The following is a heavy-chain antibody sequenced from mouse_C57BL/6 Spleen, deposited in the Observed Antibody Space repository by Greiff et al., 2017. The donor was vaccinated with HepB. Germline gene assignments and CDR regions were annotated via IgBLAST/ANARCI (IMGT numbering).Heavy chain of an antibody. CDR2: INPSNGGT. CDR1: GYTFTSYW. J-gene: IGHJ4*01. CDR3: ARYGGGLYAMDY. V-gene: IGHV1-53*01. Sequence: VQLKQPGTELVKPGASVKLSCKASGYTFTSYWMHWVKQRPGQGLEWIGNINPSNGGTNYNEKFKSKATLTVDKSSSTAYMQLSSLTSEDSAVYYCARYGGGLYAMDYWGQGTSVTVSS. D-gene: IGHD1-1*02.